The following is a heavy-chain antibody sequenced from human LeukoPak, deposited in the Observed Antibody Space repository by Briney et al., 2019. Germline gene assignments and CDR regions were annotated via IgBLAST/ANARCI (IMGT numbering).Heavy chain of an antibody. CDR2: ITSTSIK. V-gene: IGHV3-48*02. CDR3: ARDIIHRSGFYRSALDI. D-gene: IGHD3-22*01. CDR1: GFTLSSYT. J-gene: IGHJ3*02. Sequence: PGGSLRLSCAASGFTLSSYTMNWVRQAPGKGLEWVSYITSTSIKYYADSVKGRFTTSRDNAKSPLHLQMDSLRDEDTAVYYCARDIIHRSGFYRSALDIWGQGTMVTVSS.